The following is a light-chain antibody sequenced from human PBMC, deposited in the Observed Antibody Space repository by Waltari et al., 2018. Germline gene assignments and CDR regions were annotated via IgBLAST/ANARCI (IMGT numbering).Light chain of an antibody. V-gene: IGKV3-11*01. CDR3: QQRSNLPSTWT. CDR1: QSVSSY. Sequence: EIVLTQSPATLSLSPGERATLSCRASQSVSSYLAWYQQKPGQAPRLLIYDASNRATGIPARFIGGWAGTDFPRTIRSLGPEDFGVFYWQQRSNLPSTWTFGQGTKVEIK. CDR2: DAS. J-gene: IGKJ1*01.